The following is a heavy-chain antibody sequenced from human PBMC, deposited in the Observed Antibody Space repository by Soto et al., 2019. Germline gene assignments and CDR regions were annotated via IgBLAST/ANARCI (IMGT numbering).Heavy chain of an antibody. CDR2: FSGSGGAT. J-gene: IGHJ4*02. CDR1: GFIASNYA. V-gene: IGHV3-23*01. Sequence: SLRLSCAASGFIASNYAMSWVRQAPGKGLEWVSGFSGSGGATFYADSVRGRFTLSRDSSTNTIYLHMNRLRADDTAIYYCAKAMADYWGQGTLVTVSS. CDR3: AKAMADY.